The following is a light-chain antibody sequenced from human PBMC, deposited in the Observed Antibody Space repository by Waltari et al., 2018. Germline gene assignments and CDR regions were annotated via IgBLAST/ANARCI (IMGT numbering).Light chain of an antibody. Sequence: IVLTQSPDSLAVSLGARATINCRSSQNLFYSSNNKNYLAWYQKKPGQPPKMLIYWASTRESGVPDRFSGSGFGTDFSLTISNLQAEDVAVYYCHQYYSDPPTTFGQGTKVEIK. J-gene: IGKJ1*01. CDR2: WAS. V-gene: IGKV4-1*01. CDR3: HQYYSDPPTT. CDR1: QNLFYSSNNKNY.